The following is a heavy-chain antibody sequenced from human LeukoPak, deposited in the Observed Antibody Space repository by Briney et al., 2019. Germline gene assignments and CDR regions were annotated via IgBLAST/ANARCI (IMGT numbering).Heavy chain of an antibody. Sequence: GGSLRLSCAASGFTFSSYAMSWVRQAPGKGLEWVSAISGSGGSTYYADSVKGRFTISRDNSKNTLYLQMNSLRAEDTAVYYCAISSGWPPLVNFDYWGQGTLVTVSS. CDR2: ISGSGGST. CDR1: GFTFSSYA. CDR3: AISSGWPPLVNFDY. D-gene: IGHD6-19*01. V-gene: IGHV3-23*01. J-gene: IGHJ4*02.